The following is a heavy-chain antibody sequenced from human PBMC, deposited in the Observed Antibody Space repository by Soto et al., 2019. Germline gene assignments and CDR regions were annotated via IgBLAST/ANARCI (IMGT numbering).Heavy chain of an antibody. CDR2: ISGSGGST. Sequence: GSLRLSCAASGFTFSSYAMSWVRQAPGKGLEWVSAISGSGGSTYYADSVKGRFTISRDNSKNTLYLQMNSLRAEDTAVYYCAKVSIFGVVTPSPYYYYYGMDVWGQGTTVTVSS. V-gene: IGHV3-23*01. D-gene: IGHD3-3*01. CDR1: GFTFSSYA. CDR3: AKVSIFGVVTPSPYYYYYGMDV. J-gene: IGHJ6*02.